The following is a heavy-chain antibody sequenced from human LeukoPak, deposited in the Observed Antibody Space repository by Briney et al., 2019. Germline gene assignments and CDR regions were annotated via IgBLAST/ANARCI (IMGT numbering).Heavy chain of an antibody. CDR2: ITHSEST. CDR1: GGSFSGYH. Sequence: PSETLSLTCAVYGGSFSGYHWSWIRQPPGKGLEWIGEITHSESTSYNPSVKSRVRISVDTSKNQFSLELSSVTAADTAVYFCARERGSSWSPVDSWGQGTLVTVSS. V-gene: IGHV4-34*01. CDR3: ARERGSSWSPVDS. D-gene: IGHD6-13*01. J-gene: IGHJ4*02.